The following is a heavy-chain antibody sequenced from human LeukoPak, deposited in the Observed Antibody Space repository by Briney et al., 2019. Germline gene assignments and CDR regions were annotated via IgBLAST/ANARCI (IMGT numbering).Heavy chain of an antibody. CDR2: VFYSGNT. D-gene: IGHD6-19*01. CDR3: ARRISVSYDAFDL. CDR1: GGSISSYY. V-gene: IGHV4-59*08. J-gene: IGHJ3*01. Sequence: SETLSLTCTVSGGSISSYYWSWIRQPPGKGLEWIGYVFYSGNTLYNPSLKSRVTISVDTSKTQFSLKLTSVTAADTAVYYCARRISVSYDAFDLWGRGTMVTVSS.